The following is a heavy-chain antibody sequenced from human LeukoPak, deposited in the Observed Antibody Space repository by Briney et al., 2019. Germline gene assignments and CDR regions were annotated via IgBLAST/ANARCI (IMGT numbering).Heavy chain of an antibody. Sequence: KPSETLSLTCTVSGGSISSYYWSWIRQPPGKGLEWIGYIYYSGSTNYNPSLKSRVTISVDTSKNQFSLKLSSVTAADTAVYYCAGKVAVAGYVTGWFVPWGQGTLVTVSS. D-gene: IGHD6-19*01. CDR2: IYYSGST. V-gene: IGHV4-59*01. CDR1: GGSISSYY. J-gene: IGHJ5*02. CDR3: AGKVAVAGYVTGWFVP.